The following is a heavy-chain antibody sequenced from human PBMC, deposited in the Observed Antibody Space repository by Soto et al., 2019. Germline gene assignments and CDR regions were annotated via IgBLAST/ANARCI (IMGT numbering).Heavy chain of an antibody. Sequence: QVQLVESGGGVVQPGRSLRLACAASGFTFSSYGMHWVRQAPGKGLEWVAVIWYDGRNTYYADSVKGRFTISRDNSKNTLYLQMNSLRAEAMSVYYCARTAYYYDSSCDYFDRWGQGSLVTVSS. V-gene: IGHV3-33*01. CDR3: ARTAYYYDSSCDYFDR. CDR1: GFTFSSYG. J-gene: IGHJ4*02. CDR2: IWYDGRNT. D-gene: IGHD3-22*01.